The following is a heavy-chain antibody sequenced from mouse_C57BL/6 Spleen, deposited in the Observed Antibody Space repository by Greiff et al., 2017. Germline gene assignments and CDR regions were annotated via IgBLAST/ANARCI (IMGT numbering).Heavy chain of an antibody. V-gene: IGHV6-6*01. J-gene: IGHJ3*01. D-gene: IGHD2-4*01. CDR1: GFTFSDAW. Sequence: EVKVEESGGGLVQPGGSMKLSCAASGFTFSDAWMDWVRQSPEKGLEWVAEIRNKANNHATYYAESVKGRFTISRDDSKSSVYLQMTSLRAEDTCSYYCTRIYYDYASFTYWGQGTLVTVSA. CDR3: TRIYYDYASFTY. CDR2: IRNKANNHAT.